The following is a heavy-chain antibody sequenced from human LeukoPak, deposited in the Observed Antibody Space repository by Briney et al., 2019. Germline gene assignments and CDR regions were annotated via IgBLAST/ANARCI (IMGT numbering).Heavy chain of an antibody. CDR2: INQDGSEK. CDR1: GLTFYSHW. J-gene: IGHJ3*02. Sequence: GGSLRLSCAASGLTFYSHWMSWVRQAPGKGLEWVANINQDGSEKHYADSVKGRFTISRDNAKDSLYLLLNSLRAEDTAVYYCASGDSFDIWGQGTMVTVSS. V-gene: IGHV3-7*01. CDR3: ASGDSFDI.